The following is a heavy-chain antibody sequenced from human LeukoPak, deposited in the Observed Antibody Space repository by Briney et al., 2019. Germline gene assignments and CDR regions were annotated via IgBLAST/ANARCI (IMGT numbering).Heavy chain of an antibody. CDR3: ARQPGAGWFDP. CDR2: INPGDSDT. Sequence: KPGESLKISCQASGYSFTSSWIGWARQMPGKGLEWMAIINPGDSDTRYSPSFQGQVTISADKSISTVYLQWGSLEALDTAMYYCARQPGAGWFDPWGQGTLVTVSS. D-gene: IGHD3-10*01. CDR1: GYSFTSSW. V-gene: IGHV5-51*01. J-gene: IGHJ5*02.